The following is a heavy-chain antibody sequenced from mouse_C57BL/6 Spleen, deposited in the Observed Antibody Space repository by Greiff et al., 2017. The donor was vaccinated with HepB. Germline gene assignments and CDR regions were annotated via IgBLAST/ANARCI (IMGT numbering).Heavy chain of an antibody. V-gene: IGHV1-39*01. CDR1: GYSFTDYN. D-gene: IGHD1-1*01. CDR3: ARDDYYGSSYCWYFDV. CDR2: INPNYGTT. J-gene: IGHJ1*03. Sequence: VHVKQSGPELVKPGASVKISCKASGYSFTDYNMNWVKQSNGKSLEWIGVINPNYGTTSYNQKFKGKATLTVDQSSSTAYMQLNSLTSVDSAVYYCARDDYYGSSYCWYFDVWGTGTTVTVSS.